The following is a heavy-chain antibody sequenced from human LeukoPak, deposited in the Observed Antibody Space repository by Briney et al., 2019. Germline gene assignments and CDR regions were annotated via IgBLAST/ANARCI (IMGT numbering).Heavy chain of an antibody. CDR1: GWSFSGYY. Sequence: SETLSLTCAVYGWSFSGYYWSWIRQPPGKGLEWIGEINHSGSTNYNPSLKSRVTISVDTSKNQFSLKLSSVTAADTAVYYCARGPRYYDILTGYSNWFDPWGQGTLVTVSS. CDR2: INHSGST. CDR3: ARGPRYYDILTGYSNWFDP. V-gene: IGHV4-34*01. J-gene: IGHJ5*02. D-gene: IGHD3-9*01.